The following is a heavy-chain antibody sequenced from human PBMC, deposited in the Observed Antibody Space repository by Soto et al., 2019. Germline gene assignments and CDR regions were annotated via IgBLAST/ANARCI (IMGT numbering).Heavy chain of an antibody. CDR1: GFTFSTYA. CDR3: AKDRQPDGLWPFDH. CDR2: LYGNGGGI. V-gene: IGHV3-23*01. D-gene: IGHD2-8*01. J-gene: IGHJ4*02. Sequence: GGSLRLSCAASGFTFSTYAMSWVRQAPGKGLEWVSGLYGNGGGITYADSVKGRFTISRDNSNNMLYLQMHSLRAEDTAVYYCAKDRQPDGLWPFDHWGQGTLVTVSS.